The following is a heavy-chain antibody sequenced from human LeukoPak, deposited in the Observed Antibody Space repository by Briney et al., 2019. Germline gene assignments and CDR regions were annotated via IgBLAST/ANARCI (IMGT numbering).Heavy chain of an antibody. CDR1: GGSISSYY. D-gene: IGHD3-10*01. CDR2: IHYSGST. Sequence: SETLSLTCTVSGGSISSYYWSWIRQPPGKGLEWIGYIHYSGSTNYNPSLKSRVTISVDTSKNQFSLKLSSVTAADTAVYYCARRTRITMVRGVIFDYWGQGTLVTVSS. J-gene: IGHJ4*02. CDR3: ARRTRITMVRGVIFDY. V-gene: IGHV4-59*12.